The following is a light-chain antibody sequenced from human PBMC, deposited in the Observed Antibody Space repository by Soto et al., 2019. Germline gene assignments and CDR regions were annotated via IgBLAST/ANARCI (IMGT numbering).Light chain of an antibody. CDR1: QSVSSSY. V-gene: IGKV3-20*01. J-gene: IGKJ5*01. CDR3: QQYGSSPPGIT. Sequence: EIVLKQSPGTLSLYPGERATLSCRASQSVSSSYLAWYQQKPGQAPRLLIHGASSRATGIPDRISGSGSGTDFTLTISRLEPEDFAVYYCQQYGSSPPGITFGQGTRLEIK. CDR2: GAS.